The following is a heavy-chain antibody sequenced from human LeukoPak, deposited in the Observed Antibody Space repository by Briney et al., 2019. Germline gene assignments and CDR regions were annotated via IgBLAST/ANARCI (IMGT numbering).Heavy chain of an antibody. CDR1: EFTFSSYG. J-gene: IGHJ4*02. CDR3: ARGAYSSGWAYFDH. V-gene: IGHV3-30*02. D-gene: IGHD6-19*01. Sequence: GGSLRLSCAASEFTFSSYGMHWVRQAPGKGLEWVAFIRYDGSNKYYADSVKGRFTISRDNSKNTLYLHMDSLRAEDTAVYYCARGAYSSGWAYFDHWGQGTLVTVSS. CDR2: IRYDGSNK.